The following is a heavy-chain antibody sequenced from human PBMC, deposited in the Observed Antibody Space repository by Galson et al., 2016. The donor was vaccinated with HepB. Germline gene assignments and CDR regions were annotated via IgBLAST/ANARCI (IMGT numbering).Heavy chain of an antibody. Sequence: SLRLSCAASGFTFSRYPMHWVRQAPGKGLEWVAVISYDGSIKWYADSVKGRFTISRDDSKNTLYLQMNSLRVEDTAVYYCARDRVEQWLENHFDYWGQGTLVTVSS. CDR3: ARDRVEQWLENHFDY. V-gene: IGHV3-30*04. CDR2: ISYDGSIK. D-gene: IGHD6-19*01. CDR1: GFTFSRYP. J-gene: IGHJ4*02.